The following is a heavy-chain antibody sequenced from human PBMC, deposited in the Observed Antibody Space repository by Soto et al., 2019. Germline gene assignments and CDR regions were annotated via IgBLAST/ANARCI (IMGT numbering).Heavy chain of an antibody. V-gene: IGHV4-4*02. J-gene: IGHJ4*02. CDR2: IYHSGST. Sequence: QVQLQESGPGLVKPSGTLSLTCAVSGGSISSSNWWSWVRQPPGKGLEWIGDIYHSGSTDYSPSLKSRLTISLDKSKNQFSLRLSSVTAADTAVYYCASGDFSHVDYWGQGTLVTVSS. CDR3: ASGDFSHVDY. CDR1: GGSISSSNW.